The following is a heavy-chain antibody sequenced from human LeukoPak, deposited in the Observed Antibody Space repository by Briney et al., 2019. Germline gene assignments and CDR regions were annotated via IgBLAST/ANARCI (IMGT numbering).Heavy chain of an antibody. J-gene: IGHJ5*02. V-gene: IGHV1-2*02. Sequence: ASVKVSCKASGYTFTGYYMHWVRQAPGQGLEWMGWINPNSGGTNYAQKFQGRVTMTRDTSISTAYMELSRLRSDDTAVYYCARDKVRYGDYSRSNWFDPWGQGTLVTVSS. CDR2: INPNSGGT. CDR3: ARDKVRYGDYSRSNWFDP. D-gene: IGHD4-17*01. CDR1: GYTFTGYY.